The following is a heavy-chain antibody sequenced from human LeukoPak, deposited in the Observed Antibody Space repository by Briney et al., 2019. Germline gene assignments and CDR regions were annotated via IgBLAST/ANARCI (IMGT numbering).Heavy chain of an antibody. Sequence: PGGSLRLSCAASVFTFSSYSMNWVRQAPGKGLEWVSYISSSRNNIFYADSVKGRFTISRDNAKDSLYLQMNSLRAEDTAVYYWARDPYYYDRSGYYGEGFDYWGQGTLVTVSS. CDR2: ISSSRNNI. J-gene: IGHJ4*02. D-gene: IGHD3-22*01. V-gene: IGHV3-21*01. CDR1: VFTFSSYS. CDR3: ARDPYYYDRSGYYGEGFDY.